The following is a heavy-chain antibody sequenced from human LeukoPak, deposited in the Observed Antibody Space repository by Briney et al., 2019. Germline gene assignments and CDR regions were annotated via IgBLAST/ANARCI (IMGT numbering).Heavy chain of an antibody. V-gene: IGHV1-46*01. CDR3: ARGPIVVVVAAMFWFDP. Sequence: GASVKVSCKASGYTFTSYYMHWVRQAPGQGLEWMGIINPSGGSTSYAQKFQGRVTMTRDMSTSTVYMELSRLRSDDTAVYYCARGPIVVVVAAMFWFDPWGQGTLVTVSS. J-gene: IGHJ5*02. CDR2: INPSGGST. CDR1: GYTFTSYY. D-gene: IGHD2-15*01.